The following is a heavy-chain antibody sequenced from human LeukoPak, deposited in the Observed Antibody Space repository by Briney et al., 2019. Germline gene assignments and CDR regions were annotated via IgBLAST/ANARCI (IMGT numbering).Heavy chain of an antibody. D-gene: IGHD3-10*01. CDR3: ARGFALLLWFGETHAFDI. CDR1: GGSLSGYY. CDR2: INHSGST. Sequence: PSETLSLTCAVYGGSLSGYYWSWIRQPPGKGLEWIGEINHSGSTNYNPSLKSRVTISVDTSKNQFSLKLSSVTAADTAVYYCARGFALLLWFGETHAFDIWGQGTMVTVSS. J-gene: IGHJ3*02. V-gene: IGHV4-34*01.